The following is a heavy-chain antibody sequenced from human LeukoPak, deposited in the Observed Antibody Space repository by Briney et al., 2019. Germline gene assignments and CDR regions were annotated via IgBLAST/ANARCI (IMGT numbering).Heavy chain of an antibody. CDR3: AKALGRDGYNSGDY. CDR2: IWYDGSNK. CDR1: GFTFSSYG. D-gene: IGHD5-24*01. J-gene: IGHJ4*02. V-gene: IGHV3-33*06. Sequence: GRSLRLSRAASGFTFSSYGMHWVRQAPGKGLEWVAVIWYDGSNKYYADSVKGRFTISRDNSKNTLYLQMNSLRAEDTAVYYCAKALGRDGYNSGDYWGQGTLVTVSS.